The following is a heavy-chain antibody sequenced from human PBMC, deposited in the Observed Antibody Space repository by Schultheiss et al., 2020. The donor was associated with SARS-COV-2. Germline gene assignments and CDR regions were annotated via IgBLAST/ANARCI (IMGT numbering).Heavy chain of an antibody. Sequence: SETLSLTCAVSGGSISSGGYSWSWIRQPPGKGLEWIGYIYNSGSTNYNPSLKSRVTISVDTSKNQFSLKLSSVTAADTAVYYCARGGAWMVVAATGRSELDYWGQGTLVTVSS. V-gene: IGHV4-61*08. CDR3: ARGGAWMVVAATGRSELDY. J-gene: IGHJ4*02. CDR2: IYNSGST. D-gene: IGHD2-15*01. CDR1: GGSISSGGYS.